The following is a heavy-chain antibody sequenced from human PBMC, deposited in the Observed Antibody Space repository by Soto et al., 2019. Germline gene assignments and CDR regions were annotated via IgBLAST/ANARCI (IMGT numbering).Heavy chain of an antibody. Sequence: QVQLQESGPGLVEPSGTLSLTCAVSGDSISSSSCWSWVRQPPGKGLEWIGEFYHSGSTNYNPSLKSRVTISIDKSKNQFSLKVSSVTVADTAIYYCARNGYYAIDYWGQGTLVTVSS. J-gene: IGHJ4*02. CDR1: GDSISSSSC. V-gene: IGHV4-4*02. D-gene: IGHD3-22*01. CDR2: FYHSGST. CDR3: ARNGYYAIDY.